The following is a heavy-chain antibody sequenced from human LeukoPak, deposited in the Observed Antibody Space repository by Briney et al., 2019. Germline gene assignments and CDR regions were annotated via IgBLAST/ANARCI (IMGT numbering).Heavy chain of an antibody. Sequence: PSEPLSSSSTAACSSISYGRYYLGWTPGPPGEGLEGIGCSDYSGSTYYNPSLKSRVTISVDTSKNQFFLTLSSVTAADTAVYYCARHTVVAGVKRLADYFDYWGQGTLVTVSS. D-gene: IGHD2-15*01. CDR1: CSSISYGRYY. V-gene: IGHV4-39*01. CDR2: SDYSGST. J-gene: IGHJ4*02. CDR3: ARHTVVAGVKRLADYFDY.